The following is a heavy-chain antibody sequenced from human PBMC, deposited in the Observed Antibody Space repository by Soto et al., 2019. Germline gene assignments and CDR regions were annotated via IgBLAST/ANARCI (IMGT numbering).Heavy chain of an antibody. V-gene: IGHV3-73*02. CDR2: IRSKANSYAT. J-gene: IGHJ6*02. CDR1: GFTFSGSA. CDR3: TRRSPERGYYYYGMDV. Sequence: EVQLVESGGGLVQPGGSLKLSCAASGFTFSGSAMHWVRQASGKGLEWVGRIRSKANSYATAYAASGKGRFTISRDDAKTTAYLQMNRLKTEDTAVYYCTRRSPERGYYYYGMDVWGQGTTVTVSS. D-gene: IGHD1-26*01.